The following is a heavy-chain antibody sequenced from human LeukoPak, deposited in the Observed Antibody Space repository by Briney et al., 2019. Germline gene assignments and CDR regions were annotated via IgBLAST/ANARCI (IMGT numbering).Heavy chain of an antibody. Sequence: GGSLRLSCAASGFTFSSYPMSWVRQAPGKGLNWVSTITASGGDTYYADSVKGRFTISRHNSKNTLYLQMNSLRAEDTAIYYCAKNYGSGSYYSPDYWGQGTLVTVSS. V-gene: IGHV3-23*01. CDR2: ITASGGDT. D-gene: IGHD3-10*01. J-gene: IGHJ4*02. CDR3: AKNYGSGSYYSPDY. CDR1: GFTFSSYP.